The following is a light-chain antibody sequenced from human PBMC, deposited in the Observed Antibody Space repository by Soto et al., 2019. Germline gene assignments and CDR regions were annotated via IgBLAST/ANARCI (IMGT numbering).Light chain of an antibody. J-gene: IGKJ2*01. V-gene: IGKV1-8*01. CDR3: LQYYSFLMYT. Sequence: AIRMTQSPSSLSASTGDRVTITCRASQGISSYLAWYQQKPGKAPKLLIYAASTLQSGVPSRFSGSGSGTDFTLTISCLQSEDFATYYCLQYYSFLMYTFGQGTKLEIK. CDR2: AAS. CDR1: QGISSY.